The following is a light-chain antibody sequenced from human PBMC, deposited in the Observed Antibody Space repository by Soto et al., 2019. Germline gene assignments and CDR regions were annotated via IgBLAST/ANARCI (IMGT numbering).Light chain of an antibody. Sequence: QSALTQPASVSGSPGQSITISCTGTSSDVGGYNYVSWYQQHPDKAPKLMIYDVSNRPSGVSNRFSGSKSGNTASLTISGLQAEDEADYYCSSYTSSSTPCVFGTGTQLTVL. V-gene: IGLV2-14*01. CDR2: DVS. CDR3: SSYTSSSTPCV. J-gene: IGLJ7*01. CDR1: SSDVGGYNY.